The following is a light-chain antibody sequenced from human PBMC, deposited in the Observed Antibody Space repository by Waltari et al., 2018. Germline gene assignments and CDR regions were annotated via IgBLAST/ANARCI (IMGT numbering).Light chain of an antibody. CDR3: QQYHSPPQT. V-gene: IGKV4-1*01. J-gene: IGKJ4*01. Sequence: DIVMTQSPDSLAVSLGERATINCKSSKSVLSTTNNKNSLAWYQQKPGQPPKLLIYWASTRESGVPDRFSGSGSGTNFTLTISSLQAEDVAVYYCQQYHSPPQTFGGGTKVEIK. CDR2: WAS. CDR1: KSVLSTTNNKNS.